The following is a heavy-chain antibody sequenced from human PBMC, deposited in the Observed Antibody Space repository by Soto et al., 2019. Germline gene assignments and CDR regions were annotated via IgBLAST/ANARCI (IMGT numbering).Heavy chain of an antibody. D-gene: IGHD3-22*01. CDR3: ARDGYYYASSGIPPYYGFDP. V-gene: IGHV4-61*01. J-gene: IGHJ5*02. CDR2: IYYSGST. Sequence: PSETLSLTCTVSGGSVSSGIYYWSWIRHPPGKGLEWIGYIYYSGSTNYNPSLKSRVTISVYTSKNQFSLKLSSVTAADTTVYYCARDGYYYASSGIPPYYGFDPWGQGTLVAVSS. CDR1: GGSVSSGIYY.